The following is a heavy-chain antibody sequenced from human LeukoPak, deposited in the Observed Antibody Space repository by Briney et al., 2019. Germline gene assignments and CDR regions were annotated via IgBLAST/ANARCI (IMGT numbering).Heavy chain of an antibody. D-gene: IGHD6-13*01. V-gene: IGHV1-58*02. CDR1: GFTFTSSA. CDR2: IVVGSGNT. Sequence: ASVKLSCKASGFTFTSSAMQWVRQARGQRLEWIGWIVVGSGNTNYAQKFQERVTITRDMSTSTAYMELSSLRSEDTAVYYCAATGIAAAGTGGDWGQGTLVTVSS. CDR3: AATGIAAAGTGGD. J-gene: IGHJ4*02.